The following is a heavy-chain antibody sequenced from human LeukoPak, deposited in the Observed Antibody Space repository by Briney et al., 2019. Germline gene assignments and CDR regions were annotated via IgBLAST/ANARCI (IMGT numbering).Heavy chain of an antibody. CDR1: GFTLSSYW. V-gene: IGHV3-74*01. Sequence: GGSLRLSCAASGFTLSSYWMHWVRQAPGQGLVWVSHINIDGSNTRYADSVKGRFTISRDNAENTLYLQMNSLRVDDTAVYYCATSRTFDYWGQGTLVTVSS. CDR2: INIDGSNT. J-gene: IGHJ4*02. CDR3: ATSRTFDY.